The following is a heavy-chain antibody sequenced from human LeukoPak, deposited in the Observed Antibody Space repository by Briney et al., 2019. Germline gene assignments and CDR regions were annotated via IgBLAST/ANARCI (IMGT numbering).Heavy chain of an antibody. CDR1: GGTFSSYA. CDR3: ARGPVLYYDSSGYYFDDY. D-gene: IGHD3-22*01. Sequence: ASVKVSCKASGGTFSSYAISWVRQAPGQGLEWMGGIIPISGTANYAQKFQGRVTITADKSTSTAYMELSSLRSEDTAVYYCARGPVLYYDSSGYYFDDYWGQGTLVTVSS. J-gene: IGHJ4*02. CDR2: IIPISGTA. V-gene: IGHV1-69*06.